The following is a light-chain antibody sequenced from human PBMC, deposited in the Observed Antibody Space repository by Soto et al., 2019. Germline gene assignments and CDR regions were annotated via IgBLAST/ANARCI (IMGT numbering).Light chain of an antibody. Sequence: QSALIQPASVSGSPGQSITISCTGTSSDVGDYNYVSWYQQHPGKAPKLMIYEVSNRPSGVSNRFSGSKSGSTASLTISGLQAEDEADYYCMSYRGTTTRYVFGTGTKLTVL. CDR2: EVS. CDR1: SSDVGDYNY. CDR3: MSYRGTTTRYV. J-gene: IGLJ1*01. V-gene: IGLV2-14*01.